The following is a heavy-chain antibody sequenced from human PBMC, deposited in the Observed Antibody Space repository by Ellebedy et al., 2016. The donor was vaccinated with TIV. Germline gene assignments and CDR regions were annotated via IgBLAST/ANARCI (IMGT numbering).Heavy chain of an antibody. V-gene: IGHV5-10-1*01. CDR3: SRHRGYGMDV. CDR1: GYSFSTYW. Sequence: GESLKISCKASGYSFSTYWITWLRQLPGKSLEWMGKIDPTDSYTNYSTSFQDLVTISADESASTAYLQWPSLKASDSATYYCSRHRGYGMDVWGQGTTVTVSS. CDR2: IDPTDSYT. D-gene: IGHD3-10*01. J-gene: IGHJ6*02.